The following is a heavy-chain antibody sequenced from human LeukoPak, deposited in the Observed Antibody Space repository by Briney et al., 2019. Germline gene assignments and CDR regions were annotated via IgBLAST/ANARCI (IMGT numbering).Heavy chain of an antibody. CDR2: IWHDGSNK. CDR1: GFTFSSYG. V-gene: IGHV3-33*01. CDR3: ARDSFRLGTIFGVVTPHYYFDS. D-gene: IGHD3-3*01. J-gene: IGHJ4*02. Sequence: PGRSLRLSCSASGFTFSSYGLHWVRQAPGKGLEWVVVIWHDGSNKYYADSVKGRFTISRDNSKNTLYLQMNSLRPEDTAVYYCARDSFRLGTIFGVVTPHYYFDSWGQGTLVSVSS.